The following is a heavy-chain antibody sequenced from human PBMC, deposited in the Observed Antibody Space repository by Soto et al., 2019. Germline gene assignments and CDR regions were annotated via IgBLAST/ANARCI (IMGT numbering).Heavy chain of an antibody. CDR2: ISGSGGST. V-gene: IGHV3-23*01. Sequence: PGGSLRLSCAASGFTFSSYAMSWVRQAPGKGLEWVSAISGSGGSTYYADSVKGRFTISRDNTTNTMYLHMHSLRAEATAVYYCAKDTSPVVVIPTPFDYWGQGTLVTVSS. J-gene: IGHJ4*02. D-gene: IGHD3-22*01. CDR3: AKDTSPVVVIPTPFDY. CDR1: GFTFSSYA.